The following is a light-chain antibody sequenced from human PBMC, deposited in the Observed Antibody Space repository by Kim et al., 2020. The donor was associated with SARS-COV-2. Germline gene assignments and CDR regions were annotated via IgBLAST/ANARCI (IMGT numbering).Light chain of an antibody. V-gene: IGKV1-33*01. CDR1: QDISNY. J-gene: IGKJ4*01. CDR3: QNYDSLPRT. Sequence: DIQMTQSPSSLSASVGDRVTITCQASQDISNYLNWYQQKPGKAPKLLIFEASNLETGVPSRFSGSGSGTDFTFTISSLQPEDIATYYCQNYDSLPRTFGGGTKVDIK. CDR2: EAS.